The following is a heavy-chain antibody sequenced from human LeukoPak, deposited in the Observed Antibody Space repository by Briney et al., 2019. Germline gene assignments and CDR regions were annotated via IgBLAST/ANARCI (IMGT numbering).Heavy chain of an antibody. CDR2: IYNSGSP. D-gene: IGHD6-13*01. J-gene: IGHJ1*01. V-gene: IGHV4-59*08. Sequence: PSETLSLTCTVSDGSISSYYWSWLRQPPGKGLEWIGCIYNSGSPYYNPSLKSRLTISVDTSKSQFSLKLRSVTAADTAVYFFARALYTSSWEYLHHWGQGTLVTVSS. CDR3: ARALYTSSWEYLHH. CDR1: DGSISSYY.